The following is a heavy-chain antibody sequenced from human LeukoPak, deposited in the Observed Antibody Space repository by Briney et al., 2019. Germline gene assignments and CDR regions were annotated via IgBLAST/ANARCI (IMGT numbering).Heavy chain of an antibody. CDR1: GGSILGSTYY. J-gene: IGHJ3*02. CDR3: ARVRRYSGRSDVFDI. Sequence: PSETLSLTCTVSGGSILGSTYYWAWIRQSPGKGLSWIGYMYYSGGTNYNPSLKSRVTISVDTSKNQFSLKLTSVTAADTAVYYCARVRRYSGRSDVFDIWGQGTMVTVSS. CDR2: MYYSGGT. D-gene: IGHD1-26*01. V-gene: IGHV4-61*05.